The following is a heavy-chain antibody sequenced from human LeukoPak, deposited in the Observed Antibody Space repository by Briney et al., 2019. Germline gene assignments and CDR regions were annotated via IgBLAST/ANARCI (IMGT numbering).Heavy chain of an antibody. CDR2: IWRDASEK. CDR3: ARSGGYSYGYDY. Sequence: PGGSLRLSCVASEFAFSRHAMHWVRQAPGKGLEWVAVIWRDASEKYYADSVKGRFTVSRDNSRSTLYLEMNSLRAEDTAVYYCARSGGYSYGYDYWGQGALVTVSS. J-gene: IGHJ4*02. D-gene: IGHD5-18*01. V-gene: IGHV3-33*01. CDR1: EFAFSRHA.